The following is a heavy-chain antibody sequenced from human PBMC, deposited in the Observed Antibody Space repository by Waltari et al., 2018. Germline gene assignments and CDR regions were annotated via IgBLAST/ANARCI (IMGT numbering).Heavy chain of an antibody. V-gene: IGHV3-74*01. CDR2: IRGEGTDK. CDR1: GFTFSPYW. J-gene: IGHJ6*02. D-gene: IGHD2-8*01. Sequence: EVQLVESGGGLVQPGGSLRLSCADSGFTFSPYWMPWVAQAPGKGPVWGSRIRGEGTDKYDAESVTGRFAVARDNAKNTLYLQMNNLRAEDTAIYHCVRASYNGAYARGYYYYGLDVWGPGTMVTVSS. CDR3: VRASYNGAYARGYYYYGLDV.